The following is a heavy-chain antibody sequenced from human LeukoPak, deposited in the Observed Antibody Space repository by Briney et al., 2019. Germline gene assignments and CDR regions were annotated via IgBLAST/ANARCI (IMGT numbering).Heavy chain of an antibody. CDR1: GGSISTYY. V-gene: IGHV4-59*01. CDR3: AKGSGYDSLDY. D-gene: IGHD5-12*01. CDR2: IYHSGST. J-gene: IGHJ4*02. Sequence: SETLSLTCTVSGGSISTYYWSWIRQPPGKGLEWIGYIYHSGSTNYNPSLKSRVTISVDTSKNQFSLKLSSVTAADTAVYYCAKGSGYDSLDYWGQGTLVTVSS.